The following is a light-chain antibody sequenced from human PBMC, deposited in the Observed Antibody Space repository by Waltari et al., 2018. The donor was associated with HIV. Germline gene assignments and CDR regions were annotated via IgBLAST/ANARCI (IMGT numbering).Light chain of an antibody. CDR2: GNN. Sequence: QSVLTQPPSASGTPGQRVTISCSGSNSNIGSNTVNWYQQVPGMAPKLVIYGNNHLPPGVSDRSSGSKSGTSASLAISGLQSEDEADYYCAAWDDSLNGQGVFGTGTRVTVL. J-gene: IGLJ1*01. CDR1: NSNIGSNT. CDR3: AAWDDSLNGQGV. V-gene: IGLV1-44*01.